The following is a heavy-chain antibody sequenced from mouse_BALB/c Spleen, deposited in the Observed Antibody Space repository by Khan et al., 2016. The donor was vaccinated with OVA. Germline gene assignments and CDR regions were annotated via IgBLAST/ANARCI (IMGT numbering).Heavy chain of an antibody. Sequence: QVQLQQSGAELAKPGASVKMSCKASGYTFTTYWMHWVKQRPGQGLEWIGYINPTSGYTDYNDKFKDRATLSADKSSSTAYMQLNSLTSEVSAVYYCTRDRIDYWGQGTTLTVSS. V-gene: IGHV1-7*01. CDR3: TRDRIDY. CDR2: INPTSGYT. J-gene: IGHJ2*01. CDR1: GYTFTTYW.